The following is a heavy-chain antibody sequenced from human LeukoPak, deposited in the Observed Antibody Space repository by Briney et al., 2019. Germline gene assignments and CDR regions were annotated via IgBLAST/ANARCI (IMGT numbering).Heavy chain of an antibody. CDR2: ISGSGGST. Sequence: GGSLRLSCAASGFTFSSYAMSWVRQAPGKGLEWVSAISGSGGSTYYADSVKGRFTISRDNSKNTLYLQMNSLRDEDTAVYYCAKDLEERSSSFDYWGQGTLVTVSS. CDR3: AKDLEERSSSFDY. D-gene: IGHD6-13*01. J-gene: IGHJ4*02. CDR1: GFTFSSYA. V-gene: IGHV3-23*01.